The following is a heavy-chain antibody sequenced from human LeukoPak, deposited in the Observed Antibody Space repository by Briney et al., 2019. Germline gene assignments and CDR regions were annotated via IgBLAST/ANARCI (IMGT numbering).Heavy chain of an antibody. CDR1: GGSISSYY. D-gene: IGHD4-17*01. Sequence: SETLSLTCTVSGGSISSYYWSWIRQPAGKGLEWIGRIYTSGSTNYNPSLKSRVTISVDTSKNQFSLKLSSVTAADTAVYYCARDLIDYGDYDRPSNWFDPWGQGTLVTVSS. V-gene: IGHV4-4*07. J-gene: IGHJ5*02. CDR3: ARDLIDYGDYDRPSNWFDP. CDR2: IYTSGST.